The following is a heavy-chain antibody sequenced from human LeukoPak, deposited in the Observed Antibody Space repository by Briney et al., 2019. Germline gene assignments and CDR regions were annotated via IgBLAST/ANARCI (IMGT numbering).Heavy chain of an antibody. V-gene: IGHV3-23*01. Sequence: QPWGSLTLSCAASGLTFSDHPMRWFPQAPGKGLEGCAGITSGFTPNYADSVKGGFTMSRDNSTNTVHMQLNSLRAEDTAIYYCAKDYSESRVADVFFEYGGEGTLVTVSS. D-gene: IGHD2-15*01. CDR2: ITSGFTP. CDR3: AKDYSESRVADVFFEY. J-gene: IGHJ4*02. CDR1: GLTFSDHP.